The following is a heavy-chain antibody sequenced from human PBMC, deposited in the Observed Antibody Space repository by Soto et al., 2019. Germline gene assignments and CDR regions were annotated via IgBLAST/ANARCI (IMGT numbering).Heavy chain of an antibody. J-gene: IGHJ4*02. CDR2: FDPDYTKT. Sequence: ASVKVSCKVSGYTVTDLPMHWVRQPPGKGLEWMGGFDPDYTKTIYAQKFQGRVTMADDTSTDTAYMEQSSLRSDDTAVYYCVIDPLGVVIIVEKSGYWGQGTLVTVPS. CDR1: GYTVTDLP. V-gene: IGHV1-24*01. CDR3: VIDPLGVVIIVEKSGY. D-gene: IGHD3-3*01.